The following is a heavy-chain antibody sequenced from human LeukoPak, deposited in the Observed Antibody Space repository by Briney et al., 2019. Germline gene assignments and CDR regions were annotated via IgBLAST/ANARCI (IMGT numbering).Heavy chain of an antibody. CDR2: IYYSGST. Sequence: SETLSLTCTVSGGSISSYYWSWIRQPPGKGLEWIGYIYYSGSTNYNPSLKSRVTISVDTSKNQLSLKLSSVTAADTAVYYCAKSSGWYGNYFDYWGQGTLVTVSS. CDR1: GGSISSYY. J-gene: IGHJ4*02. V-gene: IGHV4-59*01. CDR3: AKSSGWYGNYFDY. D-gene: IGHD6-19*01.